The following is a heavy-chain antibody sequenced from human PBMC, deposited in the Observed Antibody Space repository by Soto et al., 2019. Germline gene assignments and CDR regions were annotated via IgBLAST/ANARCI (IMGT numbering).Heavy chain of an antibody. CDR2: IYYSWSA. D-gene: IGHD6-6*01. CDR1: GGSISSYY. V-gene: IGHV4-59*01. CDR3: ARAGEYRSSSGIYYYYYGMDV. Sequence: SETLSLTCTVSGGSISSYYWSWIRQPPAPGLEWIGYIYYSWSANYNPSLKSRVTISVDTSKNQFSLKLSSVTAADTAVYYCARAGEYRSSSGIYYYYYGMDVWGQGTTVTVSS. J-gene: IGHJ6*02.